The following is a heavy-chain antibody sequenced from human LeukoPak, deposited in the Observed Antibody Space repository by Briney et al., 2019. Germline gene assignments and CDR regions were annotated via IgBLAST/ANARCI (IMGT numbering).Heavy chain of an antibody. V-gene: IGHV3-21*01. CDR1: GFTFSSYS. CDR3: AREKGVGAQSLGY. CDR2: ISSSSSYI. J-gene: IGHJ4*02. Sequence: GGSLRLSCAASGFTFSSYSMNWVRQAPGKGLEWVSSISSSSSYIYYADSVKGRFTISRDNAKNSLYLQMNSLRAEDTAVYYCAREKGVGAQSLGYWGQGTLVTVST. D-gene: IGHD1-26*01.